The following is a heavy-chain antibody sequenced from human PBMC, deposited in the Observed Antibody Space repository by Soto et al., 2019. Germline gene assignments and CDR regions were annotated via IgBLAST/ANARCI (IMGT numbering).Heavy chain of an antibody. CDR2: ISTYNGNT. J-gene: IGHJ3*02. D-gene: IGHD6-13*01. CDR1: GYTFTSYG. V-gene: IGHV1-18*01. CDR3: ARDPGYSTTWHQAFDI. Sequence: QVQLVQSGADVKKPGASVKVSCKASGYTFTSYGISWVRQAPGQGPEWMGRISTYNGNTNYVQKLQGRATMTTDTATNTAYRELRSLRYADTAVYYCARDPGYSTTWHQAFDIWGQGTMVTVSS.